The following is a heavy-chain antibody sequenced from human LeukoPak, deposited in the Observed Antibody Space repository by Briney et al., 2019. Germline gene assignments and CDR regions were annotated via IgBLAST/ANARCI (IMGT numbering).Heavy chain of an antibody. Sequence: SETLSLTCTVSGGSISSGDYYWSWIRQPPGKGLEWIAYIHYSGITSYNTSLKSRVTTSVDTSKNQFSLKLNSVTAADTAVYYCARNAARDCTSTACWPRWFDPWGQGTLVTVSS. J-gene: IGHJ5*02. CDR2: IHYSGIT. V-gene: IGHV4-30-4*01. CDR3: ARNAARDCTSTACWPRWFDP. D-gene: IGHD2-2*01. CDR1: GGSISSGDYY.